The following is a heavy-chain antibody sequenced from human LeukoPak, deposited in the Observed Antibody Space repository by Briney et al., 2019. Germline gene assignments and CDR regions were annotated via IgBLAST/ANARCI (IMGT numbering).Heavy chain of an antibody. J-gene: IGHJ3*02. D-gene: IGHD1-20*01. CDR3: ARGYRYNLNDLSWFGDAFDI. V-gene: IGHV1-46*01. CDR2: INPSGGST. Sequence: ASVNVSCKASGYTFTSYYMHWVRQAPGQGLEWMGIINPSGGSTSYAQKFQGRVTMTRDTSTSTVYMELCGLRSEDTAVYYCARGYRYNLNDLSWFGDAFDIWGQGTMVTVSS. CDR1: GYTFTSYY.